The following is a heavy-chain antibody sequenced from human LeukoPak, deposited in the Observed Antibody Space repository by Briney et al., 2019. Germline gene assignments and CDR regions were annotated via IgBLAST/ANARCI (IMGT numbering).Heavy chain of an antibody. V-gene: IGHV1-58*01. J-gene: IGHJ4*02. CDR1: GFTFTSSA. Sequence: GASVKVSCKASGFTFTSSAVQWVRQARGQRLEWIGWIVVGSGNTNYAQKFQERVTITRDTSTSTVYMELSSLRSEDTAVYYCARDGSGWSPGRNPDYWGQGTLVTVSS. CDR2: IVVGSGNT. D-gene: IGHD6-19*01. CDR3: ARDGSGWSPGRNPDY.